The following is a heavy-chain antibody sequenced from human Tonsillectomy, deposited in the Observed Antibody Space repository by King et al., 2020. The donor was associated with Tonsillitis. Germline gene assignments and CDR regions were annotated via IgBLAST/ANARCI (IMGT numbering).Heavy chain of an antibody. CDR2: ISYDGTNE. CDR3: AKNWXLXX. CDR1: GFTFSNYG. Sequence: VQLVESGGGVVQPGRSLRLSCAASGFTFSNYGMHWVRQTPGEGLEWVAVISYDGTNEYYADSVKGRFTISRDNSKNTLYLQMNSLRAEDTAVYYCAKNWXLXXXXQGTLVTVSS. J-gene: IGHJ4*02. D-gene: IGHD1-1*01. V-gene: IGHV3-30*18.